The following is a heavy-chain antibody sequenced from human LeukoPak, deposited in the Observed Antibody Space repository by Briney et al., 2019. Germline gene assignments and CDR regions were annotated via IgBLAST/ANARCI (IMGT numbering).Heavy chain of an antibody. V-gene: IGHV4-39*01. J-gene: IGHJ4*02. D-gene: IGHD3-22*01. CDR2: IYYSGST. Sequence: SETLSLTCTVSGGSISSGSYYWGWIRQPPGKGLEWIGSIYYSGSTYYNPSLKSRVTISVDTSKNQFSLKLSSVTAADTAVYYCARLPDDYYDSSGYLDYWGQGTLVTVSS. CDR1: GGSISSGSYY. CDR3: ARLPDDYYDSSGYLDY.